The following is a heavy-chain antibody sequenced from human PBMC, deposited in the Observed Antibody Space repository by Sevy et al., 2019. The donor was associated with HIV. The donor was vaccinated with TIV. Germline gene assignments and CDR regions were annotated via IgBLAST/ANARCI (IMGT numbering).Heavy chain of an antibody. V-gene: IGHV3-49*03. J-gene: IGHJ4*02. CDR1: GFTFGDYA. CDR3: TRPLATADTPEYFFDY. CDR2: IRRNSHEPYGGTT. Sequence: GGFLRLSCTSSGFTFGDYAMSWFRQAPGKGLEWVAFIRRNSHEPYGGTTEYAASVKGRFTISRDDSKSNAYLQRNSLKTEDTTVYSYTRPLATADTPEYFFDYWGQGILVTVSS. D-gene: IGHD5-12*01.